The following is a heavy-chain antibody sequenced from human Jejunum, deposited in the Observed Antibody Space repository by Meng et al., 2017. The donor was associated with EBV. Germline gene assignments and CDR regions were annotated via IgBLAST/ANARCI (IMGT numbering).Heavy chain of an antibody. Sequence: QVQLVQSGSELKKPGAYVKVSCKASGYTFSRYAMNWVRQAPGQGLEWMGWINTRTGNPAYAQGFTGRFVFSLDTSVSTAYLQISSLKAEDTAVYYCASDISTATFGYWGQGTLVTVSS. CDR1: GYTFSRYA. J-gene: IGHJ4*02. CDR2: INTRTGNP. D-gene: IGHD2-21*02. CDR3: ASDISTATFGY. V-gene: IGHV7-4-1*02.